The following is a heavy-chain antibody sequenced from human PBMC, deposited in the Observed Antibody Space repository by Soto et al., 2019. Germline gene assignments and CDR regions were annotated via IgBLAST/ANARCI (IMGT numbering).Heavy chain of an antibody. CDR1: GGSVSSGSYY. CDR3: ARSAIAVAVWSLY. J-gene: IGHJ4*02. V-gene: IGHV4-61*01. CDR2: IYYSGST. Sequence: QVQLQESGPGLVKPSETLSLTCTVSGGSVSSGSYYWSWIRQPPGKGLEWIGNIYYSGSTNYNPSLKSRVTISVDTSKNQFSLKLSSVTAADTAVYYCARSAIAVAVWSLYWGQGTLVTVSS. D-gene: IGHD6-19*01.